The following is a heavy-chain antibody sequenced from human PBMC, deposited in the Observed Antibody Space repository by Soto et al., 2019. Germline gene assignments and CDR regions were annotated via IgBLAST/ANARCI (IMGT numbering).Heavy chain of an antibody. V-gene: IGHV1-46*01. CDR3: ARGLIYDSSGYYFDY. Sequence: GASVKVSCKASGYTFTSYYMHWVRQAPGQGLEWMGIINPSGGSTRYAQKFQGRVTMTRDTSTSTVHMELSSLRSEDTAVYYCARGLIYDSSGYYFDYWGQGTLVTVSS. D-gene: IGHD3-22*01. CDR2: INPSGGST. CDR1: GYTFTSYY. J-gene: IGHJ4*02.